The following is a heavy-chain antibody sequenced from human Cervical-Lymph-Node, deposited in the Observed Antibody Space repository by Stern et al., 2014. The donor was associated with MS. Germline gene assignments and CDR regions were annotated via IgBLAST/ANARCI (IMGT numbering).Heavy chain of an antibody. CDR2: ISFSGST. CDR3: ARCTTDLWSGYNHFDY. V-gene: IGHV4-4*09. D-gene: IGHD3-3*01. CDR1: GGSISSYY. J-gene: IGHJ4*02. Sequence: QVQLVESGPGLVKPSETLSLTCTVSGGSISSYYWSWIRQSPGKGLEWIGNISFSGSTNYTPSRKSRTTIPINPPGMHFSLRLVSVTAADTAVYYCARCTTDLWSGYNHFDYWGRGTLVSVSS.